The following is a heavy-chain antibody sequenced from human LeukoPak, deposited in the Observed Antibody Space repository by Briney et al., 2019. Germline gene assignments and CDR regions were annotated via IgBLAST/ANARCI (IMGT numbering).Heavy chain of an antibody. CDR1: GGSISSYY. D-gene: IGHD3-3*01. J-gene: IGHJ6*03. CDR2: IYYSGST. Sequence: KPSETLSLTCTVSGGSISSYYWSWIRQPPGKGLEWIGYIYYSGSTNYNPSLKSRVTISVDTSKNQFSLKLSSVTAADTAVYYCAGGNYDFWSHYYYYMDVWGKGTTDTVSS. CDR3: AGGNYDFWSHYYYYMDV. V-gene: IGHV4-59*01.